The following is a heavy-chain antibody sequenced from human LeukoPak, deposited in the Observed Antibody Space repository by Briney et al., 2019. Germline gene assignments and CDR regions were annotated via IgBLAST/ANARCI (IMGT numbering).Heavy chain of an antibody. CDR1: GFTFSSSS. V-gene: IGHV3-21*01. CDR3: ARHVLLWFGEGQFMDV. Sequence: GGSLRLSCAASGFTFSSSSMNWVRQAPGRGLGWVSFISSGRAYIYYADSVKGRFTISRDNAKNSLYLQMNSLRAEDTAVYYCARHVLLWFGEGQFMDVWGKGTTVTISS. CDR2: ISSGRAYI. D-gene: IGHD3-10*01. J-gene: IGHJ6*03.